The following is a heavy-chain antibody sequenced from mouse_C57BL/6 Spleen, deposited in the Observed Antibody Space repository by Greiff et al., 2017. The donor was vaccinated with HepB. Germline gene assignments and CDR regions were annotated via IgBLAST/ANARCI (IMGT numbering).Heavy chain of an antibody. CDR2: IYPGSGNT. CDR1: GYTFTDYY. Sequence: QVQLQQSGAELVRPGASVKLSCKASGYTFTDYYINWVKQRPGQGLEWIARIYPGSGNTYYNEKFKGKATLTAEKSSSTAYMQLSSLTSEDSAVYFCAHGSSYDAMDYWGQGTSVTVSS. D-gene: IGHD1-1*01. V-gene: IGHV1-76*01. CDR3: AHGSSYDAMDY. J-gene: IGHJ4*01.